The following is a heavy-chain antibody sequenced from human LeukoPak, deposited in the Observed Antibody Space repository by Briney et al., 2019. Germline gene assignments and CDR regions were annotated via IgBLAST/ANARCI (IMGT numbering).Heavy chain of an antibody. CDR2: IYYSGST. CDR3: ARVGKLGRRGYFDY. D-gene: IGHD7-27*01. Sequence: PSQTLSLTCTVSGGSISSGDYYWSWIRQPPGKGLEWIGYIYYSGSTYYNPSLKSRVTISVDTSKNQFSLRLTSVTAADTAVYYCARVGKLGRRGYFDYWGQGTLVTVSS. CDR1: GGSISSGDYY. J-gene: IGHJ4*02. V-gene: IGHV4-30-4*01.